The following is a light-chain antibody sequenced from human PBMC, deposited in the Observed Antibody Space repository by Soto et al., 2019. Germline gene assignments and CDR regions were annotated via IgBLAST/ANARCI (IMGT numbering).Light chain of an antibody. Sequence: EIVMTQSPATLSVSPGEGATLSCKASQNVYNNLAWYQQRPGQPPRLLIYDASTRATGISARFSGSGYGTEFTLTISSLQSEDFAVYFCQQYRNWPLTFGGGTK. CDR2: DAS. V-gene: IGKV3-15*01. CDR1: QNVYNN. J-gene: IGKJ4*01. CDR3: QQYRNWPLT.